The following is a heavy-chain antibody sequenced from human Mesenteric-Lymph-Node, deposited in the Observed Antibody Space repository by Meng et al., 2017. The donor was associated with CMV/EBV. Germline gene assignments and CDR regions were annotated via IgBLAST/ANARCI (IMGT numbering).Heavy chain of an antibody. CDR2: ISGSGSYT. D-gene: IGHD6-13*01. CDR1: GFTFSSYA. J-gene: IGHJ6*02. CDR3: AKDTVRQQLDPRGV. Sequence: GGSLRLSCAASGFTFSSYAMSWVRQAPGKGLEWVSSISGSGSYTYYADSARGRFTISRDNSQNTLYLQMNSLRVDDTAVYYCAKDTVRQQLDPRGVWGQGTTVTVSS. V-gene: IGHV3-23*01.